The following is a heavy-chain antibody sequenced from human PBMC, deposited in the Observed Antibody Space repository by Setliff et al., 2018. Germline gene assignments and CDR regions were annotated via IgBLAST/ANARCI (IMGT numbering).Heavy chain of an antibody. V-gene: IGHV3-23*01. CDR3: AKSPHDFWSGRVFFDY. Sequence: PGGSLRLSCAASGFSFSSYAMSWVRQAPGKGLEWVSTIIGSGISTYYADSVQGRVTISRDNHKNTLHLQMNSLRVEDTAIYYCAKSPHDFWSGRVFFDYWGQGMLVT. CDR2: IIGSGIST. D-gene: IGHD3-3*01. CDR1: GFSFSSYA. J-gene: IGHJ4*01.